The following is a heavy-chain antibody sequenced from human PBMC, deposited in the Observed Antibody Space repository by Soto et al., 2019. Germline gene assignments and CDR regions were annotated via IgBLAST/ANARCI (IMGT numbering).Heavy chain of an antibody. Sequence: QVQLQESGPGLVKPSGTLSLTCAVSGGSISSSNWWSWVRQPPGKGLEWIGEIYHSGSTNYNPSLKGRVTISVDKSKNQFSLTRSSVTAADTAVYYCARDQLWFGDFNTWGMDVWGQGNTVTVSS. J-gene: IGHJ6*02. CDR1: GGSISSSNW. CDR3: ARDQLWFGDFNTWGMDV. D-gene: IGHD3-10*01. V-gene: IGHV4-4*02. CDR2: IYHSGST.